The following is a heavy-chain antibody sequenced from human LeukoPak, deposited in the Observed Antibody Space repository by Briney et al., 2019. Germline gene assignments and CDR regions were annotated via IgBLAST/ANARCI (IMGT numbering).Heavy chain of an antibody. J-gene: IGHJ4*02. CDR2: IGTAGDT. V-gene: IGHV3-13*01. CDR3: AKAAAAGPIDY. CDR1: GFTFSNYD. Sequence: GGSLRLSCEASGFTFSNYDMHWVRQATGKGLEWVSAIGTAGDTYYPGSVKGRFTISRENAKNSLYLQMNSLRAEDTAVYYCAKAAAAGPIDYWGQGALVTVSS. D-gene: IGHD6-13*01.